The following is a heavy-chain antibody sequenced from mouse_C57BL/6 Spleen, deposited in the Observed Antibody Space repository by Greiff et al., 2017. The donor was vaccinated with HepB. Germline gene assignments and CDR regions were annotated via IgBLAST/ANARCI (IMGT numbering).Heavy chain of an antibody. J-gene: IGHJ1*03. CDR1: GYTFTSYW. CDR3: AGEITTVVEPWYFDV. CDR2: IDPSDSET. Sequence: QVQLQQPGAELVRPGSSVKLSCKASGYTFTSYWMHWVKQRPIQGLEWIGNIDPSDSETHYNQKFKDKATLTVDKSSSTAYMQLSSLTSEDSAVDYCAGEITTVVEPWYFDVWGTGTTVTVSS. V-gene: IGHV1-52*01. D-gene: IGHD1-1*01.